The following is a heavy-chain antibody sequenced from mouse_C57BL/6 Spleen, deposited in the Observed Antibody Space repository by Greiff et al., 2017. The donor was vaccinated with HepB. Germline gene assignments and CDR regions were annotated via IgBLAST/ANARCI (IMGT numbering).Heavy chain of an antibody. CDR1: GFTFSDYY. Sequence: EVQRVESEGGLVQPGSSMKLSCTASGFTFSDYYMAWVRQVPEKGLEWVANINYDGSSTYYLDSLKSRFIISRDNAKNILYLQMSSLKSEDTATYYCARVDDGYFYFDYWGQGTTLTVSS. D-gene: IGHD2-3*01. J-gene: IGHJ2*01. V-gene: IGHV5-16*01. CDR2: INYDGSST. CDR3: ARVDDGYFYFDY.